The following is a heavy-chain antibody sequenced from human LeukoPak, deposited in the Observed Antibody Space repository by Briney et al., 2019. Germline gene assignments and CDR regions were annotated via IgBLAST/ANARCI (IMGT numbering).Heavy chain of an antibody. V-gene: IGHV3-30*02. CDR1: GFTFGSYG. J-gene: IGHJ4*02. D-gene: IGHD3-22*01. CDR2: IRYDGSNK. Sequence: GGSLRLSCAASGFTFGSYGMHWVRQAPGKGLEWVAFIRYDGSNKYYADSVKGRFTISRDNSKKTLYLQMNSLRPEDTAVYYCAKDFSVYYYDSRVLDYWGQGTLVTVSS. CDR3: AKDFSVYYYDSRVLDY.